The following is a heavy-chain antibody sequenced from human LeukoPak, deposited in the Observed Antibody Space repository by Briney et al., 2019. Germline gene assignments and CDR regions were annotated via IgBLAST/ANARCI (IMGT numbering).Heavy chain of an antibody. CDR3: ATRSGGY. D-gene: IGHD3-10*01. V-gene: IGHV3-23*01. J-gene: IGHJ4*02. CDR1: GFTFNSYD. Sequence: PGGSLRLSCAASGFTFNSYDMNWVRQAPGKGLEGVSGISLGGGDTFYADSVKGRFTISRDNSKNTLYLQMNSLGDEDTAEYCCATRSGGYWGQRTLVTVSS. CDR2: ISLGGGDT.